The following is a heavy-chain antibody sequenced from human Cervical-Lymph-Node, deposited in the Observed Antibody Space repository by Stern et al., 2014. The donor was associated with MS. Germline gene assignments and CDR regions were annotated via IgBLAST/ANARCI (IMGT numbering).Heavy chain of an antibody. Sequence: EVQLVESGGGLVQPGGSLRLSCAASGFTFSAYWMSWVRQAPGRGPEWVASIKHDGTETSFVDSVKGRFTISRDNTKSSLYLQMNSLRVEDTAVYYCARPLLEWFPPMYYFDYWGQGKLVTVSS. CDR3: ARPLLEWFPPMYYFDY. CDR1: GFTFSAYW. CDR2: IKHDGTET. J-gene: IGHJ4*02. D-gene: IGHD3-3*01. V-gene: IGHV3-7*01.